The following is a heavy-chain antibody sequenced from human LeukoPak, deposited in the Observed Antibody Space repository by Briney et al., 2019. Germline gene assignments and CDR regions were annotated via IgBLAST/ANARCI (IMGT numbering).Heavy chain of an antibody. V-gene: IGHV4-61*02. D-gene: IGHD1-26*01. CDR2: IYTSGST. CDR1: GGSISSGSYY. J-gene: IGHJ3*02. CDR3: AREKWELLLCAFDI. Sequence: SETLSLTCTVSGGSISSGSYYWSWIRQPAGKGLEWIGRIYTSGSTNYNPSLKSRVTISVDTSKNQFSLKLSSVTAADTAVYYCAREKWELLLCAFDIWGQGTMVTVSS.